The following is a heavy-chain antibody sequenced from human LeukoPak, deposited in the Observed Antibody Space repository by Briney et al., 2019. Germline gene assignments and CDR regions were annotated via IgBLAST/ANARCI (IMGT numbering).Heavy chain of an antibody. V-gene: IGHV3-74*01. CDR1: GFTFSSYW. J-gene: IGHJ3*02. Sequence: GWSLRLSCAASGFTFSSYWMHWVRPAPGKGLVWVSRINSDGSSTSYADSVKGRFTISRDNAKNTLYLQMNSLRAEDTAVYYCARGTGYSVFDIWGQGTMVTVSS. CDR2: INSDGSST. CDR3: ARGTGYSVFDI. D-gene: IGHD1-26*01.